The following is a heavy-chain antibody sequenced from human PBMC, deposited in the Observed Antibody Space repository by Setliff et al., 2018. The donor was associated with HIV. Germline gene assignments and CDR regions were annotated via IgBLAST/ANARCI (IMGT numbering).Heavy chain of an antibody. D-gene: IGHD6-13*01. J-gene: IGHJ4*02. V-gene: IGHV3-30*02. CDR3: TKNLYSSRWSPLDY. Sequence: GGSLRLSCAASNFTFSFYGMHWVRQAPGKGLEWVAFTPNDGSYKNYADSVKGRFTLSRDNSKNTLYLQMDSLRAEDTAVYYCTKNLYSSRWSPLDYWGQGTLVTVSS. CDR2: TPNDGSYK. CDR1: NFTFSFYG.